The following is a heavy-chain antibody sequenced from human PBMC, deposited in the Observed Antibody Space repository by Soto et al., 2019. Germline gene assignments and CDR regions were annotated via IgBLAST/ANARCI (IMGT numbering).Heavy chain of an antibody. CDR3: AMTTVTYTDYFAF. CDR1: GASMTSSSYY. V-gene: IGHV4-39*02. D-gene: IGHD4-17*01. Sequence: QLRLQESGPRLVKPSETLSLTCTVSGASMTSSSYYWGCVRQPPGLGLEWIGTIYYNGSTYYSPSLKSRVTTSVDTSKTHFTLSLRSVAAADTAMYYCAMTTVTYTDYFAFWGQGALCTVSS. CDR2: IYYNGST. J-gene: IGHJ4*02.